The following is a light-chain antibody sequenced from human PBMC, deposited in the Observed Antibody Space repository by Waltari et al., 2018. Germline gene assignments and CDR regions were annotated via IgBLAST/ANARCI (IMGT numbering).Light chain of an antibody. J-gene: IGLJ2*01. V-gene: IGLV3-21*02. CDR1: NIGSES. Sequence: SYVLTQPPSVSVAPGQTARITCGGNNIGSESVHWYQQKPGQAPVLVVYDDSDRPSGIPEGFSGSNSGNTATLTISGVEVGDDADYYCQVWDGSSDLLVFGGGTKLTVL. CDR2: DDS. CDR3: QVWDGSSDLLV.